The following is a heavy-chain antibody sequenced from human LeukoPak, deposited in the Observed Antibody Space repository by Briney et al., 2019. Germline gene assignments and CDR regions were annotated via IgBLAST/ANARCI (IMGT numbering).Heavy chain of an antibody. J-gene: IGHJ3*02. CDR3: ARPGLLNYYDSSGVDDAFDI. CDR2: THYSGST. D-gene: IGHD3-22*01. CDR1: GGSISSHY. V-gene: IGHV4-59*08. Sequence: SETLSLTCTVSGGSISSHYWSWIRQPPGKGLKWIGYTHYSGSTNYNPSLKSRVTISVDTSKNQFSLKLSSVTAADTAVYYYARPGLLNYYDSSGVDDAFDIWGQGTMVTVSS.